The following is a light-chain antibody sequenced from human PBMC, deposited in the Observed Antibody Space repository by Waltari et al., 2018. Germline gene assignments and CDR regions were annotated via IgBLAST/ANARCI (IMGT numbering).Light chain of an antibody. CDR1: QVINNC. CDR2: GTS. CDR3: QQYSTYPPT. J-gene: IGKJ1*01. V-gene: IGKV1-16*01. Sequence: DIQMTQSPSSLSASVGDRVTITCRARQVINNCVAWIQQKPGKAPKSLMYGTSRLEGGVPSRFSGSGSGTDFTLTISSLQPEDFATYYCQQYSTYPPTFGQGTKVDVK.